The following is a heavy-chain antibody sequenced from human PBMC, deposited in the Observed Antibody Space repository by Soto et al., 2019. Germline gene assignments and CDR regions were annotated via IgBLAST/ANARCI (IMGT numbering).Heavy chain of an antibody. J-gene: IGHJ6*02. CDR1: GFTFSSNA. Sequence: QVQLVESGGGVVQPGRSLRLSCAASGFTFSSNAMHWVRQAPGTGLEWVAVISDDRSNKYYTDSVKGRFTISRDNSKNTLYLQMNSLRAEDTAVYYCARDPPSGGYSYGAYYGLDVWGQGTTVTVSS. V-gene: IGHV3-30-3*01. CDR2: ISDDRSNK. D-gene: IGHD5-18*01. CDR3: ARDPPSGGYSYGAYYGLDV.